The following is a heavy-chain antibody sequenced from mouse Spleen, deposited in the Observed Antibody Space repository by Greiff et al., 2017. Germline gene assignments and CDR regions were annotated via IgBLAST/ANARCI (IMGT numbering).Heavy chain of an antibody. V-gene: IGHV5-9-3*01. CDR1: GFTFSSYA. CDR3: ARHRDYGSTLDY. Sequence: DVKLVESGGGLVKPGGSLKLSCAASGFTFSSYAMSWVRQTPEKRLEWVATISSGGSYTYYPDSVKGRFTISRDNAKNTLYLQMSSLRSEDTAMYYCARHRDYGSTLDYWGQGTTLTVSS. D-gene: IGHD1-1*01. CDR2: ISSGGSYT. J-gene: IGHJ2*01.